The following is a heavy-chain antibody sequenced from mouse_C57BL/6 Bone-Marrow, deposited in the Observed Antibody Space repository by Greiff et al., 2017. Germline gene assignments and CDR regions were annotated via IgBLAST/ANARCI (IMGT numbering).Heavy chain of an antibody. V-gene: IGHV5-4*01. CDR1: GFTFSSYA. CDR3: ARDQGDYFAY. Sequence: EVQGVESGGGLVKPGGSLKLSCAASGFTFSSYAMSWVRQTPEKRLEWVATISDGGSYTYYPDNVKGRFTISRDNAKNNLYLQMSHLKSEDTAMYYCARDQGDYFAYWGQGTLVTVSA. J-gene: IGHJ3*01. D-gene: IGHD2-4*01. CDR2: ISDGGSYT.